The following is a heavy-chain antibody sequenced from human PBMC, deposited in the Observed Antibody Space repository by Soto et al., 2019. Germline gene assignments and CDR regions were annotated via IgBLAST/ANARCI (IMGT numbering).Heavy chain of an antibody. CDR2: ISYDGSNK. Sequence: GGSLRLSCAASGFTFSSYAMHWVRQAPGQGLEWVAVISYDGSNKYYADSVKGRFTISRDNSKNTLYLQMNSLRAEDTAVYYCARGSYYDSRGTDDFDYGGEGTLVTVSS. CDR1: GFTFSSYA. D-gene: IGHD3-22*01. V-gene: IGHV3-30-3*01. CDR3: ARGSYYDSRGTDDFDY. J-gene: IGHJ4*02.